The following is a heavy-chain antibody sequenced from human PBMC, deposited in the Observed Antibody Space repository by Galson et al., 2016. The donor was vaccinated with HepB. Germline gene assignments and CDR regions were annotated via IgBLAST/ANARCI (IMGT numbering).Heavy chain of an antibody. CDR3: ARDDHSSSSDRQYYYGMDV. J-gene: IGHJ6*02. Sequence: SLRLSCAASGFTFSDYYMSWIRQAPGKGLEWVSYISSSDSTTYYADSVKGRFTISRDNAKNSLYLQMNSLRGEDTAVYYCARDDHSSSSDRQYYYGMDVWGQGTTVSVSS. D-gene: IGHD6-6*01. V-gene: IGHV3-11*01. CDR2: ISSSDSTT. CDR1: GFTFSDYY.